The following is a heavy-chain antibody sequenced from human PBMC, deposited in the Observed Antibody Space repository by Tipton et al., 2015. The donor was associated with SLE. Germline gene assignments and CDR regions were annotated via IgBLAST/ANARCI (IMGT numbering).Heavy chain of an antibody. CDR1: GFRVSSNY. D-gene: IGHD3-3*01. Sequence: GSLRLSCAASGFRVSSNYMSWVSQAPGKGLGWVSVLYSSGSRYYADSVKGRFTISRDTSKNTRYLQMNSLSPVDTGVYYCAGEASGLYKYYFWGQATMV. CDR2: LYSSGSR. V-gene: IGHV3-53*05. CDR3: AGEASGLYKYYF. J-gene: IGHJ3*01.